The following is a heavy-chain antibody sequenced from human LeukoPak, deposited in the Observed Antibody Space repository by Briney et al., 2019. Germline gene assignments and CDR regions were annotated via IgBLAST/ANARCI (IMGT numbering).Heavy chain of an antibody. Sequence: GASVTVSCKASGGTFSSYAITWVRQAPGQGLEWMGRIIPIFGTANYAQKFQGRVTITTDESTSTAYMELSTLRSDDTAVYYCARERPPGDSSNWFLEGYFDIWGQGTLVTVSS. CDR1: GGTFSSYA. D-gene: IGHD6-13*01. V-gene: IGHV1-69*05. CDR2: IIPIFGTA. CDR3: ARERPPGDSSNWFLEGYFDI. J-gene: IGHJ4*02.